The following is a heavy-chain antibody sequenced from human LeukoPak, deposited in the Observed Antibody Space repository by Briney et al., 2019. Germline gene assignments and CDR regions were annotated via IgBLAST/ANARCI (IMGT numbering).Heavy chain of an antibody. Sequence: PSETLSLTCTVSGGSISSYYWSWIRQPPGKGLEWIGYVYYSGSTNYNPSLKSRVTISVDTSKNQFSLKLSSVTAADTAVYYCAREGYSSSWSPIDYWGQGTLVTVSS. CDR2: VYYSGST. D-gene: IGHD6-13*01. V-gene: IGHV4-59*01. CDR1: GGSISSYY. J-gene: IGHJ4*02. CDR3: AREGYSSSWSPIDY.